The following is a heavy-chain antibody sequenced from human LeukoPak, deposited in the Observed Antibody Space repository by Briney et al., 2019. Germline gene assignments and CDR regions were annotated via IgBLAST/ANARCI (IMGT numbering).Heavy chain of an antibody. D-gene: IGHD6-25*01. J-gene: IGHJ4*02. V-gene: IGHV5-51*01. CDR1: GYSFTTYW. CDR3: ARWVGYSSDYHFDY. Sequence: GESLKISCKGSGYSFTTYWIAWVRQMPGKGLEWVGIIWPDDSDARYSSSFQGQVTISADTSISTAYLQWSSLKASDTAMYYCARWVGYSSDYHFDYWGQGTPVTVSS. CDR2: IWPDDSDA.